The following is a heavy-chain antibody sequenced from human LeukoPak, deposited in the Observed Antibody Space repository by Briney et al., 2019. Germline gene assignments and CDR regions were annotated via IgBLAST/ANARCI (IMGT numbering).Heavy chain of an antibody. CDR2: IKQDRSEK. CDR1: GFTFSNYW. J-gene: IGHJ4*02. D-gene: IGHD6-13*01. Sequence: PGGSLRLSCAASGFTFSNYWMNWVRQAPGKGLEWVANIKQDRSEKYYVDSVEGRFIISRDNAKDSLYLQMNSLRAEDTAVYYCAKGSSSWYRVGDYWGQGTLVTVSS. V-gene: IGHV3-7*03. CDR3: AKGSSSWYRVGDY.